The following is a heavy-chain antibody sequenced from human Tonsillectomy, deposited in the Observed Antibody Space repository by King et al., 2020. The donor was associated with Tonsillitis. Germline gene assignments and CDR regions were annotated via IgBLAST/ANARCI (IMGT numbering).Heavy chain of an antibody. Sequence: VQLVESGGGVVQPGRSLRLSCAASGFTFSSFGMHWVRQAPGKGLEWVAVILHDGSNEYYADSVRGRFTISRDISKNNLYLQMHSLRAEDTAVCHCARGLEMTTVNGGWYFDLWGRGALVTVSS. V-gene: IGHV3-30*03. J-gene: IGHJ2*01. CDR1: GFTFSSFG. D-gene: IGHD5-24*01. CDR3: ARGLEMTTVNGGWYFDL. CDR2: ILHDGSNE.